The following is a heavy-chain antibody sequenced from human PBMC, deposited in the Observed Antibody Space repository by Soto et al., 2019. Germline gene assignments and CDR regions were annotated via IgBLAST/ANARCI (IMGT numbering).Heavy chain of an antibody. CDR3: ARDATRSSWTWFDN. V-gene: IGHV4-4*07. CDR1: GGSFSTYY. D-gene: IGHD6-13*01. J-gene: IGHJ5*02. Sequence: QVQLQESGPGLVKPSETLSLICTVSGGSFSTYYWSWIRQPAGKGLEWIGHICSSGSPSYNPSLTSRVTTSVDSSKNQFSLKLRSVTAADTAVYYCARDATRSSWTWFDNWGQGTLVTVSS. CDR2: ICSSGSP.